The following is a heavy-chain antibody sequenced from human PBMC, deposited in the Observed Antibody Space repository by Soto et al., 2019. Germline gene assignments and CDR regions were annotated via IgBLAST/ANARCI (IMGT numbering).Heavy chain of an antibody. Sequence: ASVKVSCKASGYTFTSYYMHWVRQAPGQGLEWMGIINPSGGSTSYAQKFQGRVTMTRDTSTSTVYMEMSSLRSDDTAVYYCARHVAAVAGIAYWGQGTLVTASS. CDR3: ARHVAAVAGIAY. J-gene: IGHJ4*02. V-gene: IGHV1-46*01. CDR1: GYTFTSYY. D-gene: IGHD6-19*01. CDR2: INPSGGST.